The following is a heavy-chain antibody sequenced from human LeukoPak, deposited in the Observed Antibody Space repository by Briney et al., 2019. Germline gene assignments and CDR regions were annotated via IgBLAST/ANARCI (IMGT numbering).Heavy chain of an antibody. CDR3: ARGPWSSSFGELYFDY. D-gene: IGHD3-10*01. Sequence: ASVNVSCKASGGTFSSYAISWVRQAPGHGLERMGWISAYNGNTDYAQKLQGRVTMTTDTSTSTAYMDLRSLRSDDTAVYYCARGPWSSSFGELYFDYWGQGTLVTVSS. J-gene: IGHJ4*02. CDR1: GGTFSSYA. V-gene: IGHV1-18*01. CDR2: ISAYNGNT.